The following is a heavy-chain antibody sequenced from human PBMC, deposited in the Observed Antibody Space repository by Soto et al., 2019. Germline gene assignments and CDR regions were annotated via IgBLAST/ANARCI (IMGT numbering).Heavy chain of an antibody. CDR2: ISYDGSNE. V-gene: IGHV3-30-3*01. CDR3: ASTLIRGVITTYFDY. D-gene: IGHD3-10*01. CDR1: GFTFSNFA. Sequence: QVQLVESGGGVVQPGRSLRLSCAASGFTFSNFALHWVRQAPGKGLEGVAVISYDGSNEYYADSLKGRFTISRDNSKNTLYLQMSSLRVEDTAVYYCASTLIRGVITTYFDYWGQGTLVTVSS. J-gene: IGHJ4*02.